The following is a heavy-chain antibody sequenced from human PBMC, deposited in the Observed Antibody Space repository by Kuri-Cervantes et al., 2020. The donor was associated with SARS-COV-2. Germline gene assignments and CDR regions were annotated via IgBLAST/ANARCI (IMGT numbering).Heavy chain of an antibody. J-gene: IGHJ5*02. CDR1: GYTFTGYY. CDR3: ARGSYCSGGSCYSRWFDP. Sequence: ASVKVSCKASGYTFTGYYMHWVRQAPGQGLEWMGWINPNSGNTGYAQKFQGRVTMTRNTSISTAYMELSSLRSEDTAVYYCARGSYCSGGSCYSRWFDPWGQGTLVTVSS. CDR2: INPNSGNT. V-gene: IGHV1-8*02. D-gene: IGHD2-15*01.